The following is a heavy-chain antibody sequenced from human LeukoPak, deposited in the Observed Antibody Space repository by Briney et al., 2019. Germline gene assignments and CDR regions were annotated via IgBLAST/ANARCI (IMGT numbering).Heavy chain of an antibody. CDR1: GGSISSGGYS. V-gene: IGHV4-30-2*01. CDR2: IYHSGST. D-gene: IGHD4-17*01. CDR3: ARGGDYVSFDY. Sequence: SQTLSLTYAVSGGSISSGGYSWSWIRQPPGKGLVWIGYIYHSGSTYYNPSLKSRVTISVDRSKNQFSLKLSSVTAADTAVYYCARGGDYVSFDYWGQGTLVTVSS. J-gene: IGHJ4*02.